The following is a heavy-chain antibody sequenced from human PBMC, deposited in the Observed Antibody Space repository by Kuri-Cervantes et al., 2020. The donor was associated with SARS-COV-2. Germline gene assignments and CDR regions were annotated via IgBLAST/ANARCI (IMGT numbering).Heavy chain of an antibody. J-gene: IGHJ6*02. CDR3: AKVWSGSYSHYYYYAMDV. CDR1: GFTFSNYG. Sequence: LSLTCAASGFTFSNYGMHWVRQAPGKGLEWVAVISYDGSDRYYADSVKGRFTISRDNSKNTLYLQMNGLRAEDTAVYYCAKVWSGSYSHYYYYAMDVWGQGTTVTVSS. D-gene: IGHD3-10*01. CDR2: ISYDGSDR. V-gene: IGHV3-30*18.